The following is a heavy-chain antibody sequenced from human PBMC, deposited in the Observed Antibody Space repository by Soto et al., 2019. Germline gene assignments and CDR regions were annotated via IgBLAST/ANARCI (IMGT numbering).Heavy chain of an antibody. CDR2: ISAYNGNT. CDR1: GYTFTSYG. Sequence: ASVKVSCKASGYTFTSYGISWVRQAPGQGLEWMGWISAYNGNTNYAQKLQGRVTMTTDTSTSTAYMELRSLGSDDTAVYYCARDHAWIQLWYFDYWGQGTLVTVSS. V-gene: IGHV1-18*01. D-gene: IGHD5-18*01. CDR3: ARDHAWIQLWYFDY. J-gene: IGHJ4*02.